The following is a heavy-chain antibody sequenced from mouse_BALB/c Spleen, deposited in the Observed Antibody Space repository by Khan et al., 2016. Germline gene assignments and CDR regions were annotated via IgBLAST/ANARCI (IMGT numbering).Heavy chain of an antibody. CDR2: IYPGDGDP. Sequence: QVQLQQSGAELARPGASVKLSCKASGYTFTSYWMQWVKQRPGQGLEWIGAIYPGDGDPRYTQKFKGKATLTADKSSNTASMQLSSLASEASAVYFYAEGGKAMDYWGQGTSVTVSS. CDR3: AEGGKAMDY. CDR1: GYTFTSYW. J-gene: IGHJ4*01. V-gene: IGHV1-87*01.